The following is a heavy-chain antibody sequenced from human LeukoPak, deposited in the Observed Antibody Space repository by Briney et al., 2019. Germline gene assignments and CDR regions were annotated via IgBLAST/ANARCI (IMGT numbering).Heavy chain of an antibody. CDR2: IWYDGSNK. CDR1: GFTFSSYG. Sequence: PGRSLRLSCAASGFTFSSYGMHWVRQAPGKGLEGVAVIWYDGSNKYYADSVKGRFTISRDNSKNTLYLQMNSLRAEDTAVYYCAKRESSGYDGGAFDYWGQGTLVTVSS. V-gene: IGHV3-33*06. CDR3: AKRESSGYDGGAFDY. D-gene: IGHD5-12*01. J-gene: IGHJ4*02.